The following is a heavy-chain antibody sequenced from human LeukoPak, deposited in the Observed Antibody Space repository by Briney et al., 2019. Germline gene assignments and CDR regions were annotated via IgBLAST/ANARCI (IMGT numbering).Heavy chain of an antibody. CDR1: GGSISTYY. J-gene: IGHJ4*02. V-gene: IGHV4-59*01. D-gene: IGHD6-6*01. Sequence: KASETLSLTCTVSGGSISTYYWSWIRQPPGKGLEWIGYIYYSGSANYNPSLKSRVTISVDTSKNQFSLKLSSVTAADTAVYYCAREQLGMGVYYFDYWGQGTLVTVSS. CDR3: AREQLGMGVYYFDY. CDR2: IYYSGSA.